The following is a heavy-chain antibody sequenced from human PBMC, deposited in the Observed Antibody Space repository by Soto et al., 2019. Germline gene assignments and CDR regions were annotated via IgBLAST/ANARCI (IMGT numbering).Heavy chain of an antibody. J-gene: IGHJ6*02. D-gene: IGHD2-2*01. CDR2: ISSSGRHM. CDR3: ARVYCSTTSCYGDV. V-gene: IGHV3-11*01. CDR1: GFTFSDYY. Sequence: QVQLVESGGGLVQPGGSLRLSCAASGFTFSDYYMSWIRQAPGKGLEWVSYISSSGRHMFYADSVKGQFTISRDNAKNSLYLQMKSLRAEDTAVYYCARVYCSTTSCYGDVWGQGTTVTVSS.